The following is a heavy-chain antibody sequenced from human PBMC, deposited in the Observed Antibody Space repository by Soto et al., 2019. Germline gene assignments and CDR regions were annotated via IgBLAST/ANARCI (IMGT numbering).Heavy chain of an antibody. D-gene: IGHD3-9*01. V-gene: IGHV4-4*07. Sequence: SATRSLTCPVSGGSISSYYWSWIRHPAGKGLEWIGRIYTSGSTNYNPSLKSRVTMSVDTSKNQFSLKLSSVTAADTAVYYCARGALVLSGYYYYGMDVWGQGTTVTVSS. CDR3: ARGALVLSGYYYYGMDV. CDR1: GGSISSYY. J-gene: IGHJ6*02. CDR2: IYTSGST.